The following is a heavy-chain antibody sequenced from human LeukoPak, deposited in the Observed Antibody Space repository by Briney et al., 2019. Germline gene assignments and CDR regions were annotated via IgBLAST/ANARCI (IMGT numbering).Heavy chain of an antibody. Sequence: PGGSLRLSCAASGFTFSSYWMSWVRQAPGKGLEWVANIKQDGSEKYYVDSVKGRFTISRDNAKNSLYLQMNSLRAEDTAVYYCARDPRAGNYYYYGMDVWGQGTKVTVSS. CDR1: GFTFSSYW. CDR2: IKQDGSEK. CDR3: ARDPRAGNYYYYGMDV. D-gene: IGHD1-26*01. V-gene: IGHV3-7*01. J-gene: IGHJ6*02.